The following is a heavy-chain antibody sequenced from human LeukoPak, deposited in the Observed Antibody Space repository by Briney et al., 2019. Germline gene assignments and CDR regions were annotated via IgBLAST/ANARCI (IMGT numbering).Heavy chain of an antibody. CDR2: IYSGGST. D-gene: IGHD3-10*01. CDR1: GFAVSSNY. J-gene: IGHJ4*02. CDR3: ARVLGSVLDY. V-gene: IGHV3-53*01. Sequence: GGSLRPSCAASGFAVSSNYMSWVLQAPGKGLEWVSIIYSGGSTYYADSVKGRFTISRDNSKNTLSLQLNSLRAEDTAVYYCARVLGSVLDYWGQGTLVTVSS.